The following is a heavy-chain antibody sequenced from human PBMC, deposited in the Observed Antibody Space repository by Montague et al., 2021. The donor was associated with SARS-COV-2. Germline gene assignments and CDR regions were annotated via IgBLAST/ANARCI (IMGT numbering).Heavy chain of an antibody. CDR1: GFTVSSNY. Sequence: SLRLSCAASGFTVSSNYMSWVRQAPGKGLEWVSVIYSGGSTYYADSVKGRFTISRDNSKNTLYLQMNSLRAEDTAVYYCVRELKGYFDYWGQGTLVTVSS. V-gene: IGHV3-66*02. J-gene: IGHJ4*02. CDR2: IYSGGST. CDR3: VRELKGYFDY. D-gene: IGHD3-10*01.